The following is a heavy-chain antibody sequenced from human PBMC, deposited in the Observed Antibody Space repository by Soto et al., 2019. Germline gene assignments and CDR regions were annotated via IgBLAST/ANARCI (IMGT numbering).Heavy chain of an antibody. Sequence: QVQLQESGPGLVEPSQTLSLTCTVSGGSISGGGYYWSWIRQHPGKGLEWIGYIYYSGTTYYNPSLKGPPPISVNTSKTQFSLKMSSVTAADTAVYYCARAWTATAGWANWFDLWGQGTLVTVSS. CDR2: IYYSGTT. D-gene: IGHD6-13*01. V-gene: IGHV4-31*01. CDR3: ARAWTATAGWANWFDL. CDR1: GGSISGGGYY. J-gene: IGHJ5*02.